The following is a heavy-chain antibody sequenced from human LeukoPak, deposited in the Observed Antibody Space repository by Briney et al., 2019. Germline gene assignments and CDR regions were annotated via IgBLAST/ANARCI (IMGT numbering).Heavy chain of an antibody. J-gene: IGHJ6*02. CDR1: GGTFISYA. CDR2: IIPIFGTA. Sequence: SVKVSCKASGGTFISYAISWVRQAPGQGLEWMGGIIPIFGTANYAQKFQGRVTITADESTSTAYMELSSLRSEDTAVYYCARGPEYYDFWSGYYATYYYYGMDVWGQGTTVTVSS. CDR3: ARGPEYYDFWSGYYATYYYYGMDV. D-gene: IGHD3-3*01. V-gene: IGHV1-69*13.